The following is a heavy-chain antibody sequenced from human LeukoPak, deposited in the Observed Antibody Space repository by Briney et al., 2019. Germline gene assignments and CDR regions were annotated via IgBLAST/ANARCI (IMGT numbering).Heavy chain of an antibody. J-gene: IGHJ5*02. CDR3: ARQGSLSYCSGGSCWFDP. V-gene: IGHV4-39*01. D-gene: IGHD2-15*01. Sequence: SETLSLICTVSGGSIITSSYYWGWIRQPPGKGLEWIGSIYYSGNTYFNPSLKSRVTISVDTSKNQFSLKLYSVAAADTAVYHCARQGSLSYCSGGSCWFDPWGQGTLVTVSS. CDR2: IYYSGNT. CDR1: GGSIITSSYY.